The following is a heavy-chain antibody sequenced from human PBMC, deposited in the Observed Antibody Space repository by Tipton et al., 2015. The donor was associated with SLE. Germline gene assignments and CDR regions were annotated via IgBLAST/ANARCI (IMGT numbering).Heavy chain of an antibody. V-gene: IGHV3-33*01. J-gene: IGHJ4*02. CDR3: ARDGVKGVVPIFDY. CDR2: IWLDGSHE. CDR1: GFTFSAYG. Sequence: SLRLSCAASGFTFSAYGMHWVRQAPGKGLEWVAVIWLDGSHEYYADSVRGRFTISRDNSKNTLYLQMNSLRAEDTAMYYCARDGVKGVVPIFDYWGQGTLVTVSS. D-gene: IGHD3-3*01.